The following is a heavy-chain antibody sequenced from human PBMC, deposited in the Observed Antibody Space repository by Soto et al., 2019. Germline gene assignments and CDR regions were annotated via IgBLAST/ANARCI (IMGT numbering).Heavy chain of an antibody. CDR2: IDGSGYT. CDR1: GGSISTGGYY. J-gene: IGHJ4*02. Sequence: SETLSLTGTVSGGSISTGGYYWSWIRKYPGKGLEWLGYIDGSGYTFYNPSLQSRLTLSIDTSKNQFSLKLSSATAADTAVYFCARKQAGRFYGLDYWGQGTLVTFSS. D-gene: IGHD3-10*01. V-gene: IGHV4-31*03. CDR3: ARKQAGRFYGLDY.